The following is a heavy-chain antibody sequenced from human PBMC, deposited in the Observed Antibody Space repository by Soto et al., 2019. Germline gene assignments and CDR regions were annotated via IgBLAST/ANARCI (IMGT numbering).Heavy chain of an antibody. CDR3: ARGSSGWDADLDS. D-gene: IGHD6-19*01. J-gene: IGHJ5*01. Sequence: EVQLVESGGGLMRPGGSLRLSCTASGFMFEKYDMHWVRQRAGKGLEWVAAIGTTGHPYYPGSAKGRFNISRENVKNSLFLPVNDLKAGDTAVYYCARGSSGWDADLDSWGHGTLVTVSA. V-gene: IGHV3-13*05. CDR1: GFMFEKYD. CDR2: IGTTGHP.